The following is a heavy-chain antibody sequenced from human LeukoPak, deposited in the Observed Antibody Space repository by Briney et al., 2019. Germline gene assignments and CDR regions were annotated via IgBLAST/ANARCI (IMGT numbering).Heavy chain of an antibody. V-gene: IGHV4-39*01. CDR3: ARQGVGATDC. J-gene: IGHJ4*02. Sequence: PSETLSLTCTVSGGSISSSTYYWAWIRQSPGKGLEWIGSITYSGSTYYNPSLESRVTISVDTSKNQFSLRLISVTAVDTAVYYCARQGVGATDCWGQGTLVTVSS. CDR2: ITYSGST. D-gene: IGHD1-26*01. CDR1: GGSISSSTYY.